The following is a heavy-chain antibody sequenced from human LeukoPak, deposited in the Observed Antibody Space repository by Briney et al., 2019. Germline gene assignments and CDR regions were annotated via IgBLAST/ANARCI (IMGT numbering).Heavy chain of an antibody. Sequence: PSETLSLTCTVSGGSISSSSYYWGWIRQPPGKGLEWIGSIYYSGSTYYNPSLKSQVTISVDTSKNQFSLKLSSVTAADTAVYYCARVPAAMEGWFDPWGQGTPVTVSS. CDR2: IYYSGST. CDR1: GGSISSSSYY. V-gene: IGHV4-39*01. J-gene: IGHJ5*02. CDR3: ARVPAAMEGWFDP. D-gene: IGHD2-2*01.